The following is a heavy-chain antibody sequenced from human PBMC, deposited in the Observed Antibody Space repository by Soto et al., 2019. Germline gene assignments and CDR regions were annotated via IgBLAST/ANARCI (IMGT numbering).Heavy chain of an antibody. CDR3: ARGVYYYYGMDV. CDR2: ISYDGSNK. CDR1: GFTFSSYA. J-gene: IGHJ6*02. Sequence: QVQLVESGGGAVQPGRSLRLSCAASGFTFSSYAMHWVRQAPGKGLEWVAVISYDGSNKYYADSVKGRFTISRDNSKNTLYLQMNSLRAEDTAVYYCARGVYYYYGMDVWGQGTTVTVSS. V-gene: IGHV3-30-3*01.